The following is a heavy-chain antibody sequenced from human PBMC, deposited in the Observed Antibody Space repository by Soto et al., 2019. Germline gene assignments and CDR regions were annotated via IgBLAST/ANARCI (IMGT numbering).Heavy chain of an antibody. CDR3: ATGGYGHY. V-gene: IGHV1-18*01. CDR2: ISAHNGNT. J-gene: IGHJ4*02. D-gene: IGHD5-18*01. Sequence: QVHLVQSGAEVKKPGASVKVSCKASGYTFTSYGITWVRQAPGQGLEWMGWISAHNGNTDYAQKLQGRVIVTRDTSKITAYLELRSLRSDDTAVYYLATGGYGHYWGQGALVTVSS. CDR1: GYTFTSYG.